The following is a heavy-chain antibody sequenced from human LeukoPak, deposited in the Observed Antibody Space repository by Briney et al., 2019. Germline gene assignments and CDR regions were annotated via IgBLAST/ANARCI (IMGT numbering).Heavy chain of an antibody. CDR2: IYHSGST. Sequence: SETLSLTCTVSGYSISSGYYWGWIRQPPGKGLEWIGSIYHSGSTYYNPSLKSRVTISVDTSKNQFSLKLSSVTAADTAVYYCARVLGYCSGGSCYSGWGEVDYWGQGTLVTVSS. D-gene: IGHD2-15*01. CDR3: ARVLGYCSGGSCYSGWGEVDY. CDR1: GYSISSGYY. V-gene: IGHV4-38-2*02. J-gene: IGHJ4*02.